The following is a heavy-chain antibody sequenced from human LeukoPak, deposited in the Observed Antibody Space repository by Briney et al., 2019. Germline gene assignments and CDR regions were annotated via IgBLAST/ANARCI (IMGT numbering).Heavy chain of an antibody. D-gene: IGHD3-22*01. J-gene: IGHJ2*01. CDR2: ISGSGGST. V-gene: IGHV3-23*01. CDR3: AKSHYYDSSGYYYEDWYFDL. Sequence: GGSLRLSCAASGFTLSSYAMSWVRQAPGKGLEWVSAISGSGGSTYYADSVKGRFTISRDNSKNTLYLQMNSLRAEDTAVYYCAKSHYYDSSGYYYEDWYFDLWGRGTLVTVSS. CDR1: GFTLSSYA.